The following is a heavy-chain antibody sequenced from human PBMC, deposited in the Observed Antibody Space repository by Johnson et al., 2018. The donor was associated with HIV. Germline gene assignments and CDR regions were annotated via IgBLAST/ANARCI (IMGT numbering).Heavy chain of an antibody. CDR3: AKVRRAVYAFDI. J-gene: IGHJ3*02. CDR2: ISYDGNNK. V-gene: IGHV3-30*04. Sequence: QVQLVESGGGVVQPGRSLSLSCVASGFTFSSYAMHWVRQAPGKGLEWVAVISYDGNNKYYAASVTARFTISRDNSKNTLYLQMNSLRAEDTAVYYCAKVRRAVYAFDIWGQGTMVTVSS. CDR1: GFTFSSYA.